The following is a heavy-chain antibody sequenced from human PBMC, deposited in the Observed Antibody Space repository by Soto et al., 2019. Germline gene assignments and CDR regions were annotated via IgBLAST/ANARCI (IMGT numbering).Heavy chain of an antibody. Sequence: QVQLVQPGAEVKKPGASVKFSCKASGYIFTNFYIHWVRQAPGQGLEWIGIINPNGGSTNYAQNFQGRVTMTRDTSTSTVYMDLSSLRSEDTVVDYCTRGLDSGDYWGQGTLITVSS. CDR1: GYIFTNFY. V-gene: IGHV1-46*03. CDR3: TRGLDSGDY. J-gene: IGHJ4*02. CDR2: INPNGGST. D-gene: IGHD2-15*01.